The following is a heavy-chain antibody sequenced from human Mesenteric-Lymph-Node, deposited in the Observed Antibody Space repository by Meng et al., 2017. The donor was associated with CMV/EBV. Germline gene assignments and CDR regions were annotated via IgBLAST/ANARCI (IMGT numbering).Heavy chain of an antibody. CDR3: AREYSTTVGATDF. V-gene: IGHV1-69*04. Sequence: MTSGGPFSSYAFNWVRQAPGQGLEWMGRIIPILGIANYAQKFQDRVTITADKSTSTAYMELSSLRSEDTAVYYCAREYSTTVGATDFWGQGTLVTVSS. CDR2: IIPILGIA. CDR1: GGPFSSYA. D-gene: IGHD1-26*01. J-gene: IGHJ4*02.